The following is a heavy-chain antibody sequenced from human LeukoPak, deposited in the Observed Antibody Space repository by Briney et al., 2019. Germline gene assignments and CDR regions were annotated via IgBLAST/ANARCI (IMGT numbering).Heavy chain of an antibody. D-gene: IGHD2-21*01. J-gene: IGHJ4*02. Sequence: GASVKVSCKASGYIFTKYVVHWGRQAPEQGPEWRGWIKAGNGDTKYSQNFQDRLTITRVTTASTFYMELSSLTSEDTALYYCARDDCGDTCYPGGYWGQGTLVTVSS. V-gene: IGHV1-3*01. CDR1: GYIFTKYV. CDR3: ARDDCGDTCYPGGY. CDR2: IKAGNGDT.